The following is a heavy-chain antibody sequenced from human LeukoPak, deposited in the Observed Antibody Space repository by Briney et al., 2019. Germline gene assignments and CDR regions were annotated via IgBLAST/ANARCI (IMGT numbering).Heavy chain of an antibody. V-gene: IGHV4-38-2*02. Sequence: SETLSLTCTVSGYSISSGYYWGWIRQPPGKGLEWIGSIYHSGSTYYNASLKSRVTISVDTSKNQFSLKLSSVTAADTAVYYCGRVTGTGNLWWGQGTLVTVSS. J-gene: IGHJ4*02. CDR1: GYSISSGYY. D-gene: IGHD1-14*01. CDR2: IYHSGST. CDR3: GRVTGTGNLW.